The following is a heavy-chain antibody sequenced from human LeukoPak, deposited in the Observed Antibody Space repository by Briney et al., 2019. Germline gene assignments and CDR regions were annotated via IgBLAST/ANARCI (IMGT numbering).Heavy chain of an antibody. Sequence: SVKVSCKASGGTFSSYAISWVRQAPGQGLEWMGGIIPIFGTANYAQKFRGRVTITADESTSTAYMELSSLRSEDTAVYYCARTDLGNVAFDYWGQGTLVTVSS. D-gene: IGHD2-2*03. CDR1: GGTFSSYA. CDR3: ARTDLGNVAFDY. J-gene: IGHJ4*02. V-gene: IGHV1-69*13. CDR2: IIPIFGTA.